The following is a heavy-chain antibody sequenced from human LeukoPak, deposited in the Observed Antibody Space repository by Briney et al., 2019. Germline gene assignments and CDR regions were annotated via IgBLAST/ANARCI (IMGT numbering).Heavy chain of an antibody. CDR2: ISAYNGNT. V-gene: IGHV1-18*01. CDR1: GGTFSSYA. Sequence: ASDKVSCKASGGTFSSYAISWVRQDPGQGLEWMGWISAYNGNTNYAQKLQGRVTMTTDTSTSTAYMELRSLRSDDTAVYYCARDLRVNWFDPWGQGTLVTVPP. CDR3: ARDLRVNWFDP. J-gene: IGHJ5*02.